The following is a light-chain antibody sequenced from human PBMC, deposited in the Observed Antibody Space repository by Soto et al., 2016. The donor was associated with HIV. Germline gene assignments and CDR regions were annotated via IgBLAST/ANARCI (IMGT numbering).Light chain of an antibody. CDR2: AAS. V-gene: IGKV1-9*01. J-gene: IGKJ4*01. CDR1: QAISNY. CDR3: HQLHIYPLT. Sequence: DIQLTQSPSFLSASVGDRVTITCRASQAISNYLAWYQQKPGKAPELLIYAASTLQSGVPSRFSGSGFGTEFTLTISSLQLEDFATYYCHQLHIYPLTFGGGTVVEIK.